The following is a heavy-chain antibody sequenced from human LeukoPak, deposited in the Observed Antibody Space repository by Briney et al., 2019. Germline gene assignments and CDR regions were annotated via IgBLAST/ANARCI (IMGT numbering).Heavy chain of an antibody. D-gene: IGHD3-10*01. CDR3: ARGDYYGSGRSLFQH. CDR1: GFTFSSYS. Sequence: PGGSLRPSCAASGFTFSSYSMNWVRQAPGKGLEGVSSISSSSSYIYYADSVKGRFTISRDNAKNSLYLQMNSLRAEDTAVYYCARGDYYGSGRSLFQHWGQGTLVTVSS. CDR2: ISSSSSYI. J-gene: IGHJ1*01. V-gene: IGHV3-21*01.